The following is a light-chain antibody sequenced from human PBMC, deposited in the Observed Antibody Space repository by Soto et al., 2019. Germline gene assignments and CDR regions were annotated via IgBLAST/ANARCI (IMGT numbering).Light chain of an antibody. CDR1: SSDVGGYNY. CDR3: SSYAGSNNVV. V-gene: IGLV2-8*01. Sequence: QSVLSQPPSASGSPGQSVTISCTRTSSDVGGYNYVSWYQQHLGKAPKLMIYEVSKRPSGVPDRFSGSKSGNTASLTVSGLQAEDDSDYYCSSYAGSNNVVFGGGTKLTVL. J-gene: IGLJ2*01. CDR2: EVS.